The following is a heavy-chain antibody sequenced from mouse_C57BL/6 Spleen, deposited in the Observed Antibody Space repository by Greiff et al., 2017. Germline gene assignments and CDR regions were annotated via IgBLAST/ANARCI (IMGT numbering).Heavy chain of an antibody. V-gene: IGHV5-6*01. CDR1: GFTFSSYG. Sequence: EVKLVESGGDLVKPGGSLKLSCAASGFTFSSYGMSWVRQTPDKRLEWVATISSGGSYTYYPDSVKGRFTISRDNAKNTLYLQMSRLKSEDTAMYYCARQGTGYFDYWGQGTTLTVSS. CDR2: ISSGGSYT. J-gene: IGHJ2*01. CDR3: ARQGTGYFDY. D-gene: IGHD4-1*01.